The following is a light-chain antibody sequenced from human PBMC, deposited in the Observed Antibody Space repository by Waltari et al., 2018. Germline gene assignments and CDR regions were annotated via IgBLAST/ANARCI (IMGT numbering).Light chain of an antibody. CDR3: QQFANLPLT. Sequence: DIQMTQSPSSLSATVGDRVTLTCQASQDISKSLNWYQQKPGKAPNLLIYDASNLQRGVPSRFSGSGSGTHFTFTINSLQPEDIATYYCQQFANLPLTFGGGTKVQIK. CDR1: QDISKS. V-gene: IGKV1-33*01. CDR2: DAS. J-gene: IGKJ4*01.